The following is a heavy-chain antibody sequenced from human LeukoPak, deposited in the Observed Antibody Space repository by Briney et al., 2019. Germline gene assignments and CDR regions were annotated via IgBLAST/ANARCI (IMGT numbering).Heavy chain of an antibody. CDR1: GGSISSGGYY. D-gene: IGHD4-17*01. CDR2: IYHSGST. CDR3: ARGTGYFDY. J-gene: IGHJ4*02. Sequence: SETLSLTCTVSGGSISSGGYYWSWIRQPPGRGLEWIGYIYHSGSTYYNPSLKSRVTISVDRSKNQFSLKLSSVTAADTAVYYCARGTGYFDYWGQGTLVTVSS. V-gene: IGHV4-30-2*01.